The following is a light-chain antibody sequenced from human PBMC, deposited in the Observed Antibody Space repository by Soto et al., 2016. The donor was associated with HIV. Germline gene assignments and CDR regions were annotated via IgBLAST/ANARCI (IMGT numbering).Light chain of an antibody. V-gene: IGLV3-21*03. CDR3: QVWDSSSDHRGV. CDR1: NVGSKS. Sequence: SYELTQPPSVSVAPGKTARITCGGTNVGSKSVHWYQQKPGQAPVLVVYDDSDRPSGIPERFSGSNSGNTATLTISRVEAGDEADYYCQVWDSSSDHRGVFGGGTKLTVL. CDR2: DDS. J-gene: IGLJ3*02.